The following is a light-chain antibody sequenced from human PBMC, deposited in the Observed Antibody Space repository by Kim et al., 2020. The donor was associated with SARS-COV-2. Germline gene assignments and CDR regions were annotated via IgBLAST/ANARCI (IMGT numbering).Light chain of an antibody. CDR3: QAWDSSTHVL. J-gene: IGLJ2*01. Sequence: VSPGQTASITCSGDKLGDKYACRYKQKPGQSPVLVIYQDSKRHSGIPERFSGSNSGNTATLTISRTQAMDEADYYCQAWDSSTHVLFGGGTQLTVL. V-gene: IGLV3-1*01. CDR1: KLGDKY. CDR2: QDS.